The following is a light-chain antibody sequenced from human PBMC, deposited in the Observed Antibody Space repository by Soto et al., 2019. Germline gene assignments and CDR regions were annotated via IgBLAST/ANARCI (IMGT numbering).Light chain of an antibody. V-gene: IGLV1-51*01. J-gene: IGLJ2*01. CDR2: DNS. CDR3: ATWDNSLGDVL. CDR1: VSDIGNNY. Sequence: QSALTQPPSVSAAPGQKVTISCSGGVSDIGNNYVSWYQQLPGSAPKLLIYDNSKRPSGIPDRFFGSKSGTSATLGIPRLQTGDEADYYCATWDNSLGDVLFGGGTKVTVL.